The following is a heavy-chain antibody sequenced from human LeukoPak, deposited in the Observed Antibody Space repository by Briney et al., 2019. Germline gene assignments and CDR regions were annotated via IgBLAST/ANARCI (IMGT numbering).Heavy chain of an antibody. CDR3: ARDSDCSGGSCYGVDV. CDR2: ISSSDSTI. J-gene: IGHJ6*02. V-gene: IGHV3-11*01. D-gene: IGHD2-15*01. CDR1: GFTFSDYY. Sequence: GGSLRLSCAASGFTFSDYYMSWIRQAPGKGLEWVSYISSSDSTIYYADSVKGRFTISRDNAKNSLYLQMNSLRAEDTAVYYCARDSDCSGGSCYGVDVWGQGTTVTVSS.